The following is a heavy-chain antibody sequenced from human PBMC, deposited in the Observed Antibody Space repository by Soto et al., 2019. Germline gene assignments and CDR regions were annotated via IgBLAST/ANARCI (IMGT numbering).Heavy chain of an antibody. CDR1: GFTFSSYW. D-gene: IGHD4-17*01. J-gene: IGHJ4*02. CDR3: TTALTTVTTLGY. Sequence: PGGSLRLSCAASGFTFSSYWMSWVRQAPGKGLEWVGRIRRKTDGETVDYAAPVKGRFTISRDDSNNTLYLQMNSLKTEDTAVYFCTTALTTVTTLGYWGQGTLVTVSS. CDR2: IRRKTDGETV. V-gene: IGHV3-15*01.